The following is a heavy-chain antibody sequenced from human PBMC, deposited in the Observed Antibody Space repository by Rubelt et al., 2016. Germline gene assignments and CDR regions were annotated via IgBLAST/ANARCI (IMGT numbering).Heavy chain of an antibody. Sequence: GAEVKKPGSSVKVSCKASGGTFSSYAIGWVRQAPGQGLEWMGGIIPIFGTANYAQKFQGRVTITADESTSTAYMELSSLRSEDTAVYYCATSADDFWSGYYKGDYWGQGTLVTVSS. CDR1: GGTFSSYA. CDR3: ATSADDFWSGYYKGDY. V-gene: IGHV1-69*01. J-gene: IGHJ4*02. CDR2: IIPIFGTA. D-gene: IGHD3-3*01.